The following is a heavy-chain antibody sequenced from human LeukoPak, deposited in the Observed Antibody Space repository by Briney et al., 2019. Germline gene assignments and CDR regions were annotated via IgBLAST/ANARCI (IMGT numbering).Heavy chain of an antibody. CDR2: ISSSGSII. V-gene: IGHV3-11*01. J-gene: IGHJ6*02. CDR3: AREVVAATSSGYYGMDV. Sequence: PGGSLRLSCAASGFTFSDYYMSWIRQAPGKGPEWVSYISSSGSIIYYADSVKGRFTISRDNAKNSLYLQMNSLRAEDTAVYYCAREVVAATSSGYYGMDVWGQGTTVTVSS. D-gene: IGHD2-15*01. CDR1: GFTFSDYY.